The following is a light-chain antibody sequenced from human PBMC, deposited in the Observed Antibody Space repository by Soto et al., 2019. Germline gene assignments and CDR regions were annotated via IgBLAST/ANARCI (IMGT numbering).Light chain of an antibody. J-gene: IGKJ4*01. Sequence: DIQVTQSPSSLSASVADRVTMTCRTSQRISSYLNWFQQKPGKAPKLLIYAASTLQSGDPSRFSGSGSGTHFTLTISDLQPEDFATYYCQQTYTTPLTFGGGTKVDIK. CDR2: AAS. CDR3: QQTYTTPLT. V-gene: IGKV1-39*01. CDR1: QRISSY.